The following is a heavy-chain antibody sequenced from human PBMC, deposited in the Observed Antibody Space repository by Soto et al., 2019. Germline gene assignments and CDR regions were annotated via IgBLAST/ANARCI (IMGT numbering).Heavy chain of an antibody. V-gene: IGHV4-61*01. CDR3: ARTLLGRYVPYFDS. Sequence: PSETLSLTCTVSGGSVSSNTYHWSWIRQPPGKGLEWIGNIYYTGSTNYNPSLKSRVSISIDTSKNQFSLELSSVTAADTAVYYCARTLLGRYVPYFDSWGQGTLVTVSS. D-gene: IGHD1-26*01. J-gene: IGHJ4*02. CDR1: GGSVSSNTYH. CDR2: IYYTGST.